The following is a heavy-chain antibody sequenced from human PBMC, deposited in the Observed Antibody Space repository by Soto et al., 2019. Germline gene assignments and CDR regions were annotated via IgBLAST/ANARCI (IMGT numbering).Heavy chain of an antibody. CDR2: IYHSGST. CDR1: GGSISSSNW. D-gene: IGHD5-12*01. CDR3: ARDRGLIVATTRDFYYYYGMDV. J-gene: IGHJ6*02. V-gene: IGHV4-4*02. Sequence: QVQLQESGPGLVKPSGTLSLTCAVSGGSISSSNWWSWVRQPPGKGLEWIGEIYHSGSTNYNPSLKSRVTISVDKSKNQFSLKLSSVTAADTAVYYCARDRGLIVATTRDFYYYYGMDVWGQGTTVTVSS.